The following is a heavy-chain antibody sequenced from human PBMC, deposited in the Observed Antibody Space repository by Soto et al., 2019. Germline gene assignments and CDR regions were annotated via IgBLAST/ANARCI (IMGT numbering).Heavy chain of an antibody. V-gene: IGHV4-30-4*01. J-gene: IGHJ5*02. D-gene: IGHD6-13*01. CDR1: GGSISSGDYY. Sequence: QVQLQESGPGLVKPSQTLSLTCTVSGGSISSGDYYWSWIRQPPGKGLEWIGYIYYSGSTYYNPSLKSRVAISLDTSKNQFSLKMSSVTAADTSVYYCAGECPHGSRLDPWGQGTLVTVSS. CDR2: IYYSGST. CDR3: AGECPHGSRLDP.